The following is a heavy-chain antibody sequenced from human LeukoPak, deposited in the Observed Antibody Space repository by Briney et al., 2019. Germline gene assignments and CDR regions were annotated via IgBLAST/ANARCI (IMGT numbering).Heavy chain of an antibody. V-gene: IGHV3-7*01. Sequence: PGGSLRLSCAASGFTFSSYWMSWVRQAPGKGLEWVANIKQDGSEKYYVDSVKGRFTISRDNAKNSLYLQMNSLSAEDTAVYYCARNPVRAYCSSTSCYTVGFFDYWGQGTLVTVSS. CDR2: IKQDGSEK. J-gene: IGHJ4*02. CDR3: ARNPVRAYCSSTSCYTVGFFDY. CDR1: GFTFSSYW. D-gene: IGHD2-2*02.